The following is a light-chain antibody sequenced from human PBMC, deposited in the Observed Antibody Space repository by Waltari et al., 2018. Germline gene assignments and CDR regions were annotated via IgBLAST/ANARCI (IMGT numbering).Light chain of an antibody. V-gene: IGKV1-39*01. Sequence: DIQVPQSPSSLSASVGDRVTITCRASKSINSYFNWYQQKPGKAPKVVISDAYRLQSGCPSRFGGRGSGTDFTLTSSSLQPEDFATYDCEQSSSTPYTFGQGTKLEI. CDR3: EQSSSTPYT. J-gene: IGKJ2*01. CDR1: KSINSY. CDR2: DAY.